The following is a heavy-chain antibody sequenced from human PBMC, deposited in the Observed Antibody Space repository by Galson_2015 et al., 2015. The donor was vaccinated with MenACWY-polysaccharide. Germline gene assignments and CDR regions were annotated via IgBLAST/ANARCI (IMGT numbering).Heavy chain of an antibody. CDR2: KYYRAKCYH. CDR3: AGIPSTMTSFGWFGP. Sequence: CNWIRQSPSRGLEWLGGKYYRAKCYHDYAVSVKSRMTINPDTSKNQFSLKLSSVTAADTAVYYCAGIPSTMTSFGWFGPWGQGTLVTVSS. D-gene: IGHD4-17*01. J-gene: IGHJ5*02. V-gene: IGHV6-1*01.